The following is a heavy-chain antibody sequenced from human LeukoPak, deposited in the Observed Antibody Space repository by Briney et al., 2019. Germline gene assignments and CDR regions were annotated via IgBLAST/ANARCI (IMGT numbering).Heavy chain of an antibody. V-gene: IGHV3-21*01. D-gene: IGHD6-13*01. J-gene: IGHJ4*02. Sequence: PGGSLRLSCAASGFIFSGYSMNWVRQAPGKGLEWVSSISASDTYINYADSLKGRFTISRDNAKNSLYLQMNSLRVEDTAVYYCARTPSSSSSWHWGQGTLVTVSS. CDR1: GFIFSGYS. CDR3: ARTPSSSSSWH. CDR2: ISASDTYI.